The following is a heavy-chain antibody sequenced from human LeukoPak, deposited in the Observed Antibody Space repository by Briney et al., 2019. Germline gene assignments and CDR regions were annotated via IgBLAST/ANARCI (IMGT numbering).Heavy chain of an antibody. D-gene: IGHD6-19*01. Sequence: GGSLRLSCAASGFTFSNFNMNWVRQAPGKGLEWISYISGTSATIYYADSVKGRFTISRDNAKNSLYLQMNSLRVEDTAVYYCAKVGSSGLYYFDYWGQGTLVTVSS. V-gene: IGHV3-48*01. CDR1: GFTFSNFN. CDR3: AKVGSSGLYYFDY. CDR2: ISGTSATI. J-gene: IGHJ4*02.